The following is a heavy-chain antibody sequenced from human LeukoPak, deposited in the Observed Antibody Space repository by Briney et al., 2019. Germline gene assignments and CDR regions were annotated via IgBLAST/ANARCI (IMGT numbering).Heavy chain of an antibody. Sequence: PGGSLRLSRAASGFPFSTYVMSWVRQAPGKGLEWVSAISGSGGSTYYADSVKGRFTISRDNSKNTLYLQMNSLGADDTAVYYCAKGNWRYFDYWGQGTLVTVSS. CDR1: GFPFSTYV. CDR3: AKGNWRYFDY. D-gene: IGHD1-1*01. CDR2: ISGSGGST. J-gene: IGHJ4*02. V-gene: IGHV3-23*01.